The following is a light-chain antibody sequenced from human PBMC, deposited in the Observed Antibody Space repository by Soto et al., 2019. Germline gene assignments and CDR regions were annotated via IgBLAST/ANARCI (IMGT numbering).Light chain of an antibody. Sequence: DIVMTQSPDSLAVSLGERATINCKSSQSVLYSSNNKNYLAWYQQKPGQPPKLLIYWASTRESGVPDRFSGSGSGTDFTLTISSLQAEDVAVYYCPHYYSTPITFGQGTRLEIK. CDR3: PHYYSTPIT. V-gene: IGKV4-1*01. CDR1: QSVLYSSNNKNY. J-gene: IGKJ5*01. CDR2: WAS.